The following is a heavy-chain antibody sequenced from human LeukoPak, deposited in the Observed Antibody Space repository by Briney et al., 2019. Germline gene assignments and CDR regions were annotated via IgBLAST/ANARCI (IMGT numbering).Heavy chain of an antibody. CDR1: GDSIRSYY. Sequence: SETLSLTCTVSGDSIRSYYWNWIRRPPGKGLEWIGYIYYTGSTSYNPSLKSRVTISLDTSKSQFSLGLTSVTAADTAVYYCASHGSSGHDPLTWGQGTLVTVSS. CDR2: IYYTGST. D-gene: IGHD5-12*01. CDR3: ASHGSSGHDPLT. J-gene: IGHJ4*01. V-gene: IGHV4-59*08.